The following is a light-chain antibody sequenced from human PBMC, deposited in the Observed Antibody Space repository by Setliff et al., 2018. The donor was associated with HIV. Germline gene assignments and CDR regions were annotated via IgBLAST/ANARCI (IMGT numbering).Light chain of an antibody. CDR2: EVN. V-gene: IGLV2-23*02. CDR1: SSDVGSYDL. CDR3: CSYAGSSTYV. Sequence: QSALTQPASVSGSPGQSITISCTGTSSDVGSYDLVSWYQQHPGKAPKLMIYEVNKRPSGVSNRFSGSKSGNTASLTISGLQAEDEADYYCCSYAGSSTYVFGTGTKVTV. J-gene: IGLJ1*01.